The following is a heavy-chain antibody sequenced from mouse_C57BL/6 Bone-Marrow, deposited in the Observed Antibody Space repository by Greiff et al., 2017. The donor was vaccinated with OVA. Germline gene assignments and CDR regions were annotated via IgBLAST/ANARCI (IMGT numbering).Heavy chain of an antibody. CDR1: GFSLTSYG. CDR2: IWSGGST. Sequence: VKVVESGPGLVQPSQSLSITCTVSGFSLTSYGVHWVRQSPGKGLEWLGVIWSGGSTDYNAAFISRLSISKDNSKSQVFFKMNSLQADDTAIYYCARNRAYYDYDWFAYWGQGTLVTVSA. J-gene: IGHJ3*01. V-gene: IGHV2-2*01. CDR3: ARNRAYYDYDWFAY. D-gene: IGHD2-4*01.